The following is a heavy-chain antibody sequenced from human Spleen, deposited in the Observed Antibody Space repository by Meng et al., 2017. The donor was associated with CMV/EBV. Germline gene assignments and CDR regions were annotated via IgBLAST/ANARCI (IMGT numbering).Heavy chain of an antibody. J-gene: IGHJ5*02. V-gene: IGHV3-21*01. CDR3: ARAAGITGTTPFDP. CDR1: KFTFSTYT. Sequence: GGSLRLSCAASKFTFSTYTMHWVRQAPGKGLEWVSSISSSRSYIYYTDSVKGRFTISRDNAKNSLYLQMNSLRAEDTAVYYCARAAGITGTTPFDPWGQGTLVTVSS. CDR2: ISSSRSYI. D-gene: IGHD1-7*01.